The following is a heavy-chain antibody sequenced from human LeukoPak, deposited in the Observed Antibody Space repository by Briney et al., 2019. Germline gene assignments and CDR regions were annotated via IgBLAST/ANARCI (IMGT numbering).Heavy chain of an antibody. V-gene: IGHV3-74*01. CDR3: ARDPYCSSTSCYPS. J-gene: IGHJ5*02. CDR1: GFSFSTYW. CDR2: TNSDGSTT. Sequence: GGSLRLSCAASGFSFSTYWMHWVRQAPGKGLVWVSRTNSDGSTTSYADSVKGRLTISRDNAKNTLYLQMNSLRAEDTAVYYCARDPYCSSTSCYPSWGQGTLVTVSS. D-gene: IGHD2-2*01.